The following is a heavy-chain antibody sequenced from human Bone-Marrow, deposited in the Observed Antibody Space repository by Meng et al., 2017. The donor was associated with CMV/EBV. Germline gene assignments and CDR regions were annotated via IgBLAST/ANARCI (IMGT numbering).Heavy chain of an antibody. CDR3: AKDHAPAAMAGYWFDP. D-gene: IGHD2-2*01. Sequence: GGSLRLSCAASGFTFDDYGMSWVRQAPGKGLEWVSGINWNGGSTGYADSVKGRFTISRDNSKTTLYLQMNSLRAEDTAVYYCAKDHAPAAMAGYWFDPWGQGTLVTVSS. CDR1: GFTFDDYG. J-gene: IGHJ5*02. CDR2: INWNGGST. V-gene: IGHV3-20*04.